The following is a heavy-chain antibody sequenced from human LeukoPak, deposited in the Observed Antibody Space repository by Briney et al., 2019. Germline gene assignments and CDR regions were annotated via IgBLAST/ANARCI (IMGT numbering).Heavy chain of an antibody. CDR2: IYYTGGT. D-gene: IGHD6-13*01. Sequence: SETLSLTCSVSGGSVTTSSYYWGWIRQPPEKGLEWIGSIYYTGGTYYSPSLKSRVTISVDTSKNQFSLKFSSVTAADTAVYYCARRVGIAGMFDYWGQGTLVTVSS. CDR3: ARRVGIAGMFDY. J-gene: IGHJ4*02. CDR1: GGSVTTSSYY. V-gene: IGHV4-39*01.